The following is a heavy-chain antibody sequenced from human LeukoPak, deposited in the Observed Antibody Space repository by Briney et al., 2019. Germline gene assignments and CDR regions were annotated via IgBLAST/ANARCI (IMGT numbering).Heavy chain of an antibody. V-gene: IGHV1-69*13. J-gene: IGHJ4*02. CDR1: GGTFSSYA. CDR2: IIPIFGTA. D-gene: IGHD3-10*01. CDR3: ARGRWDTMVRGVIWPFDY. Sequence: ASVKVSCKASGGTFSSYAISWVRQAPGQGLEWMGGIIPIFGTANYAQKFQGRVTITADESTSTAYMELSSLRSEDTAVYYCARGRWDTMVRGVIWPFDYWGQGTLVTVSS.